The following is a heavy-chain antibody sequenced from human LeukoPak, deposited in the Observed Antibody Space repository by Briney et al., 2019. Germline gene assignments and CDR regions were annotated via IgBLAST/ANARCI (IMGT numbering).Heavy chain of an antibody. Sequence: SETLSLTCTVSGGSISSYYWSWIRQPPGKGLEWIGYIYYSGSTNYNPSLKSRVTISVDTSKNQFSLKLSSVTAADTAVYYCARSQYYDFWSGYYEANRFGPWGQGTLVTVSS. J-gene: IGHJ5*02. CDR1: GGSISSYY. D-gene: IGHD3-3*01. CDR3: ARSQYYDFWSGYYEANRFGP. CDR2: IYYSGST. V-gene: IGHV4-59*01.